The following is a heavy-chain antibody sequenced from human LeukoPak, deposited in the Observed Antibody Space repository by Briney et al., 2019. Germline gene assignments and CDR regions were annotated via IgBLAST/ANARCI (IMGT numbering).Heavy chain of an antibody. Sequence: AGRSLRLSCAASGFTFSTYSMSWVRQAPGKGLEWISDINSRSSAIYYADSVKGRFTISRDNAKNSLYLQMNSLRAEDTAVYYCVKGVGHFDFWSGYSRWGQGTLVTVSS. V-gene: IGHV3-48*04. CDR1: GFTFSTYS. D-gene: IGHD3-3*01. CDR3: VKGVGHFDFWSGYSR. CDR2: INSRSSAI. J-gene: IGHJ4*02.